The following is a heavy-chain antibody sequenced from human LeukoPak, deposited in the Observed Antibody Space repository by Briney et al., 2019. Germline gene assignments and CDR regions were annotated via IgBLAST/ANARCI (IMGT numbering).Heavy chain of an antibody. J-gene: IGHJ4*02. D-gene: IGHD4-17*01. CDR2: ISGSGGST. Sequence: PGGSLRLSCAASGFTFSSYAMSWVRQAPGKGLEWVSAISGSGGSTYYADSVKGRFTISRDNSKNTLYLQMNSLRAEDTAVYYCAKDLVPPPRGDYDHYWGQGTLVTVSS. V-gene: IGHV3-23*01. CDR3: AKDLVPPPRGDYDHY. CDR1: GFTFSSYA.